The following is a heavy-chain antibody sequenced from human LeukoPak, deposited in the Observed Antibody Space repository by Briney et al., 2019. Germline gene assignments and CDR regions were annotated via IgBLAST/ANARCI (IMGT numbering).Heavy chain of an antibody. CDR2: VNPNSGDT. Sequence: ASVKVSCKASGYTFTGYYLHWVRQAPGQGLEWMGCVNPNSGDTNYAQKFQGSVTMTRDTSISTVYMELSRLRSDDTAVYYCARGIAARRGDYWGQGTLVTVSS. J-gene: IGHJ4*01. D-gene: IGHD6-6*01. CDR1: GYTFTGYY. V-gene: IGHV1-2*02. CDR3: ARGIAARRGDY.